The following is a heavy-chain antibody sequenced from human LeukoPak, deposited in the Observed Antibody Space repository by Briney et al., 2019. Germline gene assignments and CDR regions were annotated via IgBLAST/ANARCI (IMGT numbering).Heavy chain of an antibody. J-gene: IGHJ4*02. V-gene: IGHV3-7*01. Sequence: GGSLRLSCAASGFTFRSYGMSWVRQAPGKGLEWVANIKQDGSEKYYVDSVKGRFTISRDNAKNSLYLQMNSLRAEDTAVYYCARDVKGSYYGSGSYYSPTFDYWGQGTLVTVSS. CDR1: GFTFRSYG. D-gene: IGHD3-10*01. CDR3: ARDVKGSYYGSGSYYSPTFDY. CDR2: IKQDGSEK.